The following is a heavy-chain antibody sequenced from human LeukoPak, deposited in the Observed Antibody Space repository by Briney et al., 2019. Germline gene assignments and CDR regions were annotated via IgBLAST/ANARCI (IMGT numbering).Heavy chain of an antibody. CDR2: SYHSGRT. Sequence: SWTLSLTFTVSGCSIINYYWSWIRQPPGKGLEWIGNSYHSGRTNYNPSLKSRVTISIDTSNNQFSLNLRFVTAADTAVYYCARCTLATEDRGSGMDFWGQGTTVTVSS. CDR3: ARCTLATEDRGSGMDF. D-gene: IGHD3-10*01. V-gene: IGHV4-59*01. J-gene: IGHJ6*02. CDR1: GCSIINYY.